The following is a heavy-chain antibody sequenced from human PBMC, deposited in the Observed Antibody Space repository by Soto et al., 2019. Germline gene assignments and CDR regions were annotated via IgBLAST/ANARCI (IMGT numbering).Heavy chain of an antibody. V-gene: IGHV4-31*03. CDR3: ARGGLGYCSGGSCYSAELSRYYYGMDV. CDR1: GGSISSGAYY. J-gene: IGHJ6*02. Sequence: TLSLTCTFSGGSISSGAYYWSWIRQHPGKGLEWIGYIYYSGSTYYNPSLKSRVTISVDTSENQFSLKLSSVTAADTAVYYCARGGLGYCSGGSCYSAELSRYYYGMDVWGQGTTVTVSS. D-gene: IGHD2-15*01. CDR2: IYYSGST.